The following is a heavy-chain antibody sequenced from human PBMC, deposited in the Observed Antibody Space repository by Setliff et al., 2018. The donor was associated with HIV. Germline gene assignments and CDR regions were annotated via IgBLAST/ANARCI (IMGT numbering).Heavy chain of an antibody. CDR2: IHYSGSS. CDR1: GGSISGHY. V-gene: IGHV4-59*11. D-gene: IGHD3-3*01. J-gene: IGHJ4*02. CDR3: TRDITAGFFLERASEY. Sequence: SETLSLTCTVSGGSISGHYWPWIRQPPGKGLEWIGTIHYSGSSVYSPSLKSRVTISVDTSKNQFSLKLSSVTAADTAVYYCTRDITAGFFLERASEYWGQGTLVTVSS.